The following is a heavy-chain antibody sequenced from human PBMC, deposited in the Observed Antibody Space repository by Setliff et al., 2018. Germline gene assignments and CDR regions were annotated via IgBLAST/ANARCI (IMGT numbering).Heavy chain of an antibody. Sequence: SETLSLTCTVYGGSFSNYYWSWIRQPPGKGLEWIGEINHSGSTNYNSSLTSRVTISVDTSTNHFSLKLRFVTAADTAVYYCARLSWDGLRYHGLDVWGQGTTVTVSS. J-gene: IGHJ6*02. D-gene: IGHD3-10*01. V-gene: IGHV4-34*01. CDR2: INHSGST. CDR3: ARLSWDGLRYHGLDV. CDR1: GGSFSNYY.